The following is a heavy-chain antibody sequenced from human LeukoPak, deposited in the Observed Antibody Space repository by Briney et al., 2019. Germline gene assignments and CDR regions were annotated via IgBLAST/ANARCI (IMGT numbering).Heavy chain of an antibody. D-gene: IGHD6-6*01. Sequence: SETLSLTCTVSGGSISSGSYYWSWIRQPAGKGLEWIGRIYTSGSTNYNPSLKSRVTISVDTSKNQFSLKLSSVTAADTAVYYCARSGSSSSRSFGYWGQGTLVTVSS. CDR1: GGSISSGSYY. J-gene: IGHJ4*02. CDR3: ARSGSSSSRSFGY. V-gene: IGHV4-61*02. CDR2: IYTSGST.